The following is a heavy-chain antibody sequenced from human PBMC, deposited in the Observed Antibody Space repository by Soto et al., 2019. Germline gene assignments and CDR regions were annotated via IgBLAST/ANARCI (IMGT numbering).Heavy chain of an antibody. Sequence: QVQLVQSGAEVKKPGASVKVSCKASGYTFTSYGISWVRQAPGQGLEWMGWISGYNGNTNYAQKLQGRVTMTTDTXXTTAYMGLRNLRSDDAAVYYCARFRVSMWREYWDYWGQGTLVTVSS. CDR3: ARFRVSMWREYWDY. CDR2: ISGYNGNT. D-gene: IGHD2-15*01. V-gene: IGHV1-18*01. J-gene: IGHJ4*02. CDR1: GYTFTSYG.